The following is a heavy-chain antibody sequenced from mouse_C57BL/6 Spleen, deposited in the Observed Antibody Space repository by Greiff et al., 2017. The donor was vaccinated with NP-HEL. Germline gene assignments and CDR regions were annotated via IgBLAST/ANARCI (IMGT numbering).Heavy chain of an antibody. J-gene: IGHJ1*03. CDR3: ARWTGTWEYLEV. CDR2: IDPSDSET. D-gene: IGHD4-1*01. Sequence: QVQLQQPGAELVRPGSSVKLSCKASGYTFTSYWMHWVKQRPIQGLEWIGNIDPSDSETYYTQKFKGKATITVDKSSSTAYMQLSSLTSEDPEVDDSARWTGTWEYLEVWGKGTTVTVSS. CDR1: GYTFTSYW. V-gene: IGHV1-52*01.